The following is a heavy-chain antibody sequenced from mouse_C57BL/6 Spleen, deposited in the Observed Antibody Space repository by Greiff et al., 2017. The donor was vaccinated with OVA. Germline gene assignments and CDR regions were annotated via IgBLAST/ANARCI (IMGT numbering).Heavy chain of an antibody. D-gene: IGHD2-4*01. V-gene: IGHV1-69*01. CDR1: GYTFTSYW. CDR3: ARSDDYDGRTFAY. CDR2: IDPSDSYT. Sequence: QQSCKASGYTFTSYWMHWVKQRPGQGLEWIGEIDPSDSYTNYNQKFKGKSTLTVDKSSSTAYMQLSSLTSEDSAVYYCARSDDYDGRTFAYWGQGTLVTVSA. J-gene: IGHJ3*01.